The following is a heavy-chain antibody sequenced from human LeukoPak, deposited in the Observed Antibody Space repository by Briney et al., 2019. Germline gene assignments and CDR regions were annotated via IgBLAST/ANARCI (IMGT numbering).Heavy chain of an antibody. CDR2: INPSDGST. D-gene: IGHD6-19*01. J-gene: IGHJ4*02. Sequence: ASVKVSCKASGYTFTSYGISWVRQAPGQGLEWMGIINPSDGSTRYAQKFQGRVTMTRDTSTSTVYMVVRSLRSEDTAVYYCARELAGVDYWGQGTLVTVSS. CDR1: GYTFTSYG. V-gene: IGHV1-46*01. CDR3: ARELAGVDY.